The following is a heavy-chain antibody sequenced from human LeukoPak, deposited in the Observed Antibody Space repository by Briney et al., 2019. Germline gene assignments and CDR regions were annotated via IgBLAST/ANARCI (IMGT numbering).Heavy chain of an antibody. D-gene: IGHD3-9*01. Sequence: GGSLRLSCAASGFTFSSYGMHWVRQAPGKGLEWVTFIRYDGSNKYYADSVKGRFTISRDNSKNTLYLQMNSLRAEDTAVYYCARDEIYYDILTGYRHFDYWGQGTLVTVFS. V-gene: IGHV3-30*02. J-gene: IGHJ4*02. CDR2: IRYDGSNK. CDR1: GFTFSSYG. CDR3: ARDEIYYDILTGYRHFDY.